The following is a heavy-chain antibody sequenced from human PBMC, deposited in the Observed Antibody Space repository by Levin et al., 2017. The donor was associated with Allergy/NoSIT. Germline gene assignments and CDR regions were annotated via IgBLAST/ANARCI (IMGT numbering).Heavy chain of an antibody. J-gene: IGHJ4*02. CDR1: GFTFSSYG. CDR2: ISYDGSNK. CDR3: AKDRDYFDY. V-gene: IGHV3-30*18. Sequence: GGSLRLSCAASGFTFSSYGMHWVRQAPGKGLEWVAVISYDGSNKYYADSVKGRFTISRDNSKNTLYLQMNSLRAEDTAVYYCAKDRDYFDYWGQGTLVTVSS.